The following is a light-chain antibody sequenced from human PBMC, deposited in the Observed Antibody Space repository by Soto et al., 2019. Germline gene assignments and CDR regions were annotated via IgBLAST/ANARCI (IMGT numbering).Light chain of an antibody. Sequence: DLQMTQSPSSSSASVGARVTLTCRASQDISKNLAWYQQIPGKAPKLLIFAASTLQRGVPSRFSASGSGTYFILTVGRLQPEDAATYYCQQTKGFPLTFGGGTKVEIK. CDR3: QQTKGFPLT. CDR2: AAS. V-gene: IGKV1-12*01. CDR1: QDISKN. J-gene: IGKJ4*01.